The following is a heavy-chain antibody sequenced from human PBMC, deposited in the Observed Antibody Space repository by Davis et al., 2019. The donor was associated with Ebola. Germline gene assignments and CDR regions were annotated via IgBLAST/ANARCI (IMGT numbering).Heavy chain of an antibody. V-gene: IGHV3-7*03. CDR1: GFTFSNYW. Sequence: GESLKISCAASGFTFSNYWMSFVRQAPGKGLEWVANIKQDGSEKYYVDSVKGRFTISRDNAKNSMFLQMTSLRTEDTAFYYCTKEAITFGGIVVVTQFDSWGHGTLVTVSS. CDR3: TKEAITFGGIVVVTQFDS. D-gene: IGHD3-16*02. CDR2: IKQDGSEK. J-gene: IGHJ4*03.